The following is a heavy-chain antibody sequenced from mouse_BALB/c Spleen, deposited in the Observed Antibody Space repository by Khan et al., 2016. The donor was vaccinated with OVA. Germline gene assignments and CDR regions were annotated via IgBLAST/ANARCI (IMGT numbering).Heavy chain of an antibody. J-gene: IGHJ3*01. CDR3: AREWGSWFPY. Sequence: QVQLQQSGTELARPGASVKLSCKASGYIFIDYNINWVKQRTGQGLEWIGEISPGSGNTYYNEKFKGKATLTADKSSSTAYMQLSSLTSEDSAVYLWAREWGSWFPYGGQGTLVTVSA. CDR1: GYIFIDYN. V-gene: IGHV1-77*01. D-gene: IGHD1-3*01. CDR2: ISPGSGNT.